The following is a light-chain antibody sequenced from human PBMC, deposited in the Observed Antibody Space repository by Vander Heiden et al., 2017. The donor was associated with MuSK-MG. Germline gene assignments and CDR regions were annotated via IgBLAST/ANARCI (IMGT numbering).Light chain of an antibody. J-gene: IGKJ3*01. V-gene: IGKV3-11*01. CDR1: QSVSSY. Sequence: EIVSTQSPATLSLSPGERATLSCRASQSVSSYLAWYQQKPGQAPRLLIYDASNRATGIPARFSGSGSGTDFTLTISSLVPEDFAVYYCQQRSNWPPEFTFGPGTKVDIK. CDR2: DAS. CDR3: QQRSNWPPEFT.